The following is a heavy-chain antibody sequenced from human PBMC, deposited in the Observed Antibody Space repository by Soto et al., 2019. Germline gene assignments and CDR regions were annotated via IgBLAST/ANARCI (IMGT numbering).Heavy chain of an antibody. D-gene: IGHD4-17*01. CDR2: TSYDGSNK. Sequence: PVGSLRLSCAASGFTFSSYAMSWVRQAPGKGLEGVAATSYDGSNKYYAESVKGRFIISRDNSKNTLDLLLNTLRAEDTAVYYCAGVHYGGNSVNNYWGQGTPVTVSS. CDR1: GFTFSSYA. V-gene: IGHV3-30-3*01. J-gene: IGHJ4*02. CDR3: AGVHYGGNSVNNY.